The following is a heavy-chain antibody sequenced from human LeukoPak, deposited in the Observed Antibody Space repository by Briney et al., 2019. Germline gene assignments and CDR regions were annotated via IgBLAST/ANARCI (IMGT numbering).Heavy chain of an antibody. CDR3: ARSERRLDISHDYYRMDV. Sequence: ASVTVYCKASGYTFTDYYIHLVRQAPGQDIEWMEWINPKSGDTKYPQNFQERVTMTRATSTTTAYMDLTRIKSEDTAVYYCARSERRLDISHDYYRMDVWGQGTTVTVSS. CDR2: INPKSGDT. V-gene: IGHV1-2*02. J-gene: IGHJ6*02. D-gene: IGHD1-1*01. CDR1: GYTFTDYY.